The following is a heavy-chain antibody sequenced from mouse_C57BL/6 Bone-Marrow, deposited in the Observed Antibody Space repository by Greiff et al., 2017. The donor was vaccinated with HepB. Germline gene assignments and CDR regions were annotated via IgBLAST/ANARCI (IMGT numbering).Heavy chain of an antibody. J-gene: IGHJ2*01. Sequence: DVHLVESGPGLVKPSQSLSLTCSVTGYSITSGYYWNWIRQFPGNKLEWMGYISYDGSNNYNPSLKNRISITRDTSKNQFFLKLNSVTTEDTATYYCARDGYYFDYWGQGTTLTGSS. V-gene: IGHV3-6*01. CDR3: ARDGYYFDY. D-gene: IGHD2-2*01. CDR2: ISYDGSN. CDR1: GYSITSGYY.